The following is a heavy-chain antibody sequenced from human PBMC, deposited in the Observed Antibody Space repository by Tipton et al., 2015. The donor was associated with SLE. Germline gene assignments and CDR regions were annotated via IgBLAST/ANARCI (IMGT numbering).Heavy chain of an antibody. Sequence: TLSLTCTVSGGSISSYYWSWIRQPAGKGLEWIGRIYTSGSTNYNPSLKSRVTMSVDTSKNQFSLKLSSVTAADTAVYYCARDGPYYYDSSGYWNYYYYGMDVWGQGTMVTVSS. J-gene: IGHJ6*02. CDR3: ARDGPYYYDSSGYWNYYYYGMDV. CDR2: IYTSGST. D-gene: IGHD3-22*01. V-gene: IGHV4-4*07. CDR1: GGSISSYY.